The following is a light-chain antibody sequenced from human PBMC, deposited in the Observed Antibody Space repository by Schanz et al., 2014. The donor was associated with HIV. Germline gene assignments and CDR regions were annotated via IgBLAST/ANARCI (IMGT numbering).Light chain of an antibody. Sequence: QSVLTQPASVSGSPGQSITISCTGTSSDIGGYNYVSWYQQHPGKAPKLILYDVDNRPAGVSNRFSGSKSGNTASLTISGLRAEDEASYYCGSYKSASCPWVFRGGTKLTVL. J-gene: IGLJ3*02. CDR1: SSDIGGYNY. CDR2: DVD. CDR3: GSYKSASCPWV. V-gene: IGLV2-14*03.